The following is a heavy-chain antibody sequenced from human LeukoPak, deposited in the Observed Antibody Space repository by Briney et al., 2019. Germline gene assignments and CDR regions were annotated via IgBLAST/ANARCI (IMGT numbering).Heavy chain of an antibody. V-gene: IGHV3-23*01. CDR2: ISGSGGST. CDR1: GFTFSSYA. CDR3: ARDPLPVYSSSSGY. D-gene: IGHD6-13*01. J-gene: IGHJ4*02. Sequence: GGSLRLSCAASGFTFSSYAMSWVRQAPGKGLEWVSAISGSGGSTYYADSVKGRFTISRDNSKNTLYLQMNSLRAEDTAVYYCARDPLPVYSSSSGYWGQGTLVTVSS.